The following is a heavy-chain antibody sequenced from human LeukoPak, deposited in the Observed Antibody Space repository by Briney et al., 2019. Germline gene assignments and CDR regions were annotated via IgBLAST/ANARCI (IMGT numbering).Heavy chain of an antibody. V-gene: IGHV3-7*01. CDR2: IKQDGSAT. CDR3: ARDRGADRFDY. D-gene: IGHD3-10*01. J-gene: IGHJ4*02. Sequence: GGSLRLSCAASGLTFNTYWMSWVRQAPGKGLEWVANIKQDGSATYYVDSVEGRFTVSRDNAKNSLFLQMDSLRADDTAVYYCARDRGADRFDYWGQGTLVTVSS. CDR1: GLTFNTYW.